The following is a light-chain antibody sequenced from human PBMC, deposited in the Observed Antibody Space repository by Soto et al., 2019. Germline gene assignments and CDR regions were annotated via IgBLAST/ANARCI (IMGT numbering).Light chain of an antibody. CDR2: AAS. CDR3: QQSYRTPPDT. Sequence: DIQMTQSPSSLSASVGDRVTITCRASQYISTNLNWNQKKPGKAPNLLIHAASTLHSGVPSRFSGSGSGTYFTLTISSLQPDDFATYYCQQSYRTPPDTFGQGTKLQIK. V-gene: IGKV1-39*01. CDR1: QYISTN. J-gene: IGKJ2*01.